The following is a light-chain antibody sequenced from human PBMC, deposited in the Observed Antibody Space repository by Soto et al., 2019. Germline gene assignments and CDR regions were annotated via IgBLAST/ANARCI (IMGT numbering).Light chain of an antibody. Sequence: QSALTQPRSVSGSPGQSVTIPCTGTSSDVGGYNYVSWYQQHPGKAPKLMIYDVTKRPSGVPDRFSGSKSGNTASLTISGLQAEDEGDYYCCSYAAIYTYVVFGGGTKLTVL. J-gene: IGLJ2*01. CDR3: CSYAAIYTYVV. CDR1: SSDVGGYNY. V-gene: IGLV2-11*01. CDR2: DVT.